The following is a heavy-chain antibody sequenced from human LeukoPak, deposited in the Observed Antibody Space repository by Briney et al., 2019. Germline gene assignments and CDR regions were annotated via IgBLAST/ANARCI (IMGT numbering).Heavy chain of an antibody. Sequence: GGSLRLSCAASGFTFSGSAMHWVRQASGKGLEWVGRIRSKANSYATAYAASVKGRFTISRADSKNTAYLQMDSLKTEDTAVYDCTGNYYGSGSYADFDYWGQGTLVTVSS. V-gene: IGHV3-73*01. CDR2: IRSKANSYAT. D-gene: IGHD3-10*01. J-gene: IGHJ4*02. CDR3: TGNYYGSGSYADFDY. CDR1: GFTFSGSA.